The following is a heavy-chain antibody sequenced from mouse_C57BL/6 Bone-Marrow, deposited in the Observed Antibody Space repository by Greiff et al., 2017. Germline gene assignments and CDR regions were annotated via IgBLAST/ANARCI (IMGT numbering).Heavy chain of an antibody. CDR1: GYTFTDYY. J-gene: IGHJ2*01. Sequence: VQVVESGPELVKPGASVKISCKASGYTFTDYYINWVKQRPGQGLEWIGWIYPGSGNTKYNEKFKGKATLTVDTSSSTAYMQLSSLTSEDSAVYFCARSYYGNHFDYWGQGTTLTVSS. V-gene: IGHV1-84*01. D-gene: IGHD2-1*01. CDR3: ARSYYGNHFDY. CDR2: IYPGSGNT.